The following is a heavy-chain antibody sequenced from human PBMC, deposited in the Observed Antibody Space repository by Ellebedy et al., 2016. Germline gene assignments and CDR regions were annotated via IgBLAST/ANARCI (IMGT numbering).Heavy chain of an antibody. Sequence: GGSLRLSXTGPEIIFTKYWLSWVRQSPGKGLEWVANINVDASEQNYLDSVRGRFSMSRDNDRLSLSLIMGDLRDGDAAIYYCASSGLWGQGTPVIVS. D-gene: IGHD3-10*01. CDR2: INVDASEQ. V-gene: IGHV3-7*01. CDR3: ASSGL. J-gene: IGHJ4*02. CDR1: EIIFTKYW.